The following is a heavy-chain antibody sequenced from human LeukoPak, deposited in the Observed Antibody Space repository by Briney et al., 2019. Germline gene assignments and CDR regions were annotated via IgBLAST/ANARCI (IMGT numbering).Heavy chain of an antibody. Sequence: SETLSLTCAVYGGSFSGYYWSWIRQPPGKGLEWIGEINHSGSTNYNPSLKSRVTMSVDTSKNQFSLKLSSVTAADTAVYYCARDMADCSSTSCYTYWFDPWGQGTLVTVSS. J-gene: IGHJ5*02. D-gene: IGHD2-2*02. CDR2: INHSGST. CDR1: GGSFSGYY. CDR3: ARDMADCSSTSCYTYWFDP. V-gene: IGHV4-34*01.